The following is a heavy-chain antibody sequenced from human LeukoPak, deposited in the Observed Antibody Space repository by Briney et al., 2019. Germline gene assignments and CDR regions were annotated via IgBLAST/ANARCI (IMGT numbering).Heavy chain of an antibody. D-gene: IGHD1-14*01. CDR3: AKRGTREPSGRYFDY. Sequence: PGGSLRLSCAASGFTFSISAMNWVRQAPGKGLEWVSLISGSGGSTYYADSVKGRFTISRDNSKNTLFLQMNSLRAEDTAVYFCAKRGTREPSGRYFDYWGQGTLVTVSS. V-gene: IGHV3-23*01. J-gene: IGHJ4*02. CDR1: GFTFSISA. CDR2: ISGSGGST.